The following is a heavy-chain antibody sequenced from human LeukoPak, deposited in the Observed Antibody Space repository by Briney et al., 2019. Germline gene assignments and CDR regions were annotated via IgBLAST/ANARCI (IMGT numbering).Heavy chain of an antibody. Sequence: ASETLSLTCAVYGGSFSGYYWSWIRQPPGKGLEWIGEINHSGSTNYNPSLKSRVTISVDTSKNQFSLKLSSVTAADTAVYYCATEPAGERYCSSTSCYSYWGQGTLVTVSS. CDR3: ATEPAGERYCSSTSCYSY. V-gene: IGHV4-34*01. D-gene: IGHD2-2*02. J-gene: IGHJ4*02. CDR1: GGSFSGYY. CDR2: INHSGST.